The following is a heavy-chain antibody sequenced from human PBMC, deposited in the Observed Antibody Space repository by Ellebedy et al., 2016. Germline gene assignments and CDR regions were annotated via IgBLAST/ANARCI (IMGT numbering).Heavy chain of an antibody. J-gene: IGHJ4*02. D-gene: IGHD3-10*01. Sequence: GGSLRLSCAASGFTFSSYWMSWVRQAPGKGLEWVANIKQDGSEKYYVDSVKGRFTISRDNGKNSVYLQMSSLRAEDTAVYYCARYGLSGTFDLWGQGTPVTVS. CDR1: GFTFSSYW. CDR3: ARYGLSGTFDL. V-gene: IGHV3-7*03. CDR2: IKQDGSEK.